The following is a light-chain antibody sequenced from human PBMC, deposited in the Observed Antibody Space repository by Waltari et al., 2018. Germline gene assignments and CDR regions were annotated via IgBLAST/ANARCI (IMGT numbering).Light chain of an antibody. V-gene: IGLV2-11*01. Sequence: QSALTQPRSVSGSPGQSVTISCTGTSSDVGGYNFVSWYQQYPGKAPKLMIYDVNKRPSGVPDRFSGSKSGNTASLSISGLQTEDEADYYCCSYAGYYTVFGGGTKLTVL. CDR1: SSDVGGYNF. CDR2: DVN. CDR3: CSYAGYYTV. J-gene: IGLJ3*02.